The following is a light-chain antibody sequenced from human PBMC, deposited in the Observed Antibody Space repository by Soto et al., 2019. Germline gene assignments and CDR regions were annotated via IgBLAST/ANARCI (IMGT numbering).Light chain of an antibody. Sequence: DIPMTQSPSTLSASVGARVTITCRATQSISNWLAWYQQKPGKAPKLLIYKASTLEGGVPSRFSGSGSGTEFTLTISSLQPDDFAAYYCQQYSTHSWTFGQGTKVEIK. CDR2: KAS. V-gene: IGKV1-5*03. CDR1: QSISNW. CDR3: QQYSTHSWT. J-gene: IGKJ1*01.